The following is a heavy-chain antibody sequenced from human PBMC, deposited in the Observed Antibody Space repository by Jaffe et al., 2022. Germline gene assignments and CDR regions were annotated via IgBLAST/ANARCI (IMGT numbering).Heavy chain of an antibody. CDR3: AGSGGWYAFDI. V-gene: IGHV3-74*01. D-gene: IGHD6-19*01. CDR2: IKSDGTTI. CDR1: RFAYW. J-gene: IGHJ3*02. Sequence: EVQLVESGGGVVQPGESLRLSCAASRFAYWMHWIRQVPGKGPEWVSRIKSDGTTIVYADSVKGRFTISTNNAENTLYLQMNSLRAEDTAVYYCAGSGGWYAFDIWGQGTMVTVSS.